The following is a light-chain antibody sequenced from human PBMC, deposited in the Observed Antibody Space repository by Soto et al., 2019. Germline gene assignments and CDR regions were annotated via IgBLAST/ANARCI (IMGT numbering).Light chain of an antibody. CDR2: RNN. V-gene: IGLV1-47*01. J-gene: IGLJ1*01. Sequence: QSVLTQPPSASGTPGQRVTISCSGSSSNIGSNYVYWYQQLPGTAPKLLIYRNNQRPSGFPDRFSGSKSGTSASLAISGLRSEYEADYYCAAWDDSLSGFYVFGTGTKLTVL. CDR3: AAWDDSLSGFYV. CDR1: SSNIGSNY.